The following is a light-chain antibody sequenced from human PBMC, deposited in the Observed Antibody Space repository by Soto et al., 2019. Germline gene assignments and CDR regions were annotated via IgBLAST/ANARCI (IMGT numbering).Light chain of an antibody. Sequence: EIVMTQSPVTLSVFPGERATLSCRASQSVSSNLAWYQQKPGQAPRLLIYGASTRATGVPARFSGSGSGTEFTLTISSLQSEDFAVYYCQHYNNWPPWTFGQGTKVEIK. CDR3: QHYNNWPPWT. CDR2: GAS. V-gene: IGKV3-15*01. CDR1: QSVSSN. J-gene: IGKJ1*01.